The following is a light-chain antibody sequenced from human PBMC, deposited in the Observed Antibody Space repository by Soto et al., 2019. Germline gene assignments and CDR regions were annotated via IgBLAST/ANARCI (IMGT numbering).Light chain of an antibody. V-gene: IGKV3-15*01. CDR1: QIVVIN. CDR3: QQYNRYPRT. Sequence: EMKRSPSILPEYQGDRATXSCRASQIVVINVAWYQQKPGHAPRLLIYGASTRATGIPDRFSDSGSATEFTLTISSLQSEDFAIYYCQQYNRYPRTFGQGTKVDIK. CDR2: GAS. J-gene: IGKJ1*01.